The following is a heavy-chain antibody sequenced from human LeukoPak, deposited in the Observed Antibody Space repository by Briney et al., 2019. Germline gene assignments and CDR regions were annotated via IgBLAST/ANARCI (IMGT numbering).Heavy chain of an antibody. D-gene: IGHD2-21*02. Sequence: GGSLRLSCAASGFTFSSYPMSWVRHAPEKGLEWVSAISGSGGSTYHAHSVEGRFTISRDNSKNTLYLQMNSLRAEDTAVYYCAKVILRTEYCGGDCSSKDAFDIWGQGTMVTVSS. CDR3: AKVILRTEYCGGDCSSKDAFDI. CDR1: GFTFSSYP. V-gene: IGHV3-23*01. CDR2: ISGSGGST. J-gene: IGHJ3*02.